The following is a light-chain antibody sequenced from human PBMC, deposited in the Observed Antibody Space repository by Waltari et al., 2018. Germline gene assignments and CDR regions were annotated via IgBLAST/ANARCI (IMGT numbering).Light chain of an antibody. CDR3: QQSYSTRWT. Sequence: DIQMTQSPSSLSASVVARVTITCRASQSISSYLNWYQQKPGQAPKLLIYAASSLQSGVPSRFSGSGSGTDFTLTISSLQPEDFATYYCQQSYSTRWTFGQGTKVEIK. J-gene: IGKJ1*01. V-gene: IGKV1-39*01. CDR1: QSISSY. CDR2: AAS.